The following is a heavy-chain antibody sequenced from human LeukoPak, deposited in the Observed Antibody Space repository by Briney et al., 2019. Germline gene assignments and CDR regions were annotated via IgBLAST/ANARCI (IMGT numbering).Heavy chain of an antibody. J-gene: IGHJ2*01. CDR1: GGSISSYY. V-gene: IGHV4-59*12. D-gene: IGHD4-17*01. CDR3: ARGYGDYGYWYFDL. CDR2: IYYSGNT. Sequence: SETLSLTCTVSGGSISSYYWSWIRQPPGKGLEWIGYIYYSGNTNYNPSLKSRVTISVDTSKNQFSLKLSSVTAADTAVYYCARGYGDYGYWYFDLWGRGTLVTVSS.